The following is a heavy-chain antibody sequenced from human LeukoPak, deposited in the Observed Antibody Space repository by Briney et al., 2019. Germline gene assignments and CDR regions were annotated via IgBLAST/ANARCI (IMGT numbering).Heavy chain of an antibody. CDR1: GFRFSSYA. CDR2: ISFDGSNQ. CDR3: ARNFGPYSNILYSLDY. D-gene: IGHD6-13*01. J-gene: IGHJ4*02. Sequence: PGGSLRLSCVASGFRFSSYAMDWVRQAPGKGLECVAVISFDGSNQYYADSVKGRFTISRENSKNTLYLQMNSLRAVDTAVYYCARNFGPYSNILYSLDYWGQGTLVTVSS. V-gene: IGHV3-30-3*01.